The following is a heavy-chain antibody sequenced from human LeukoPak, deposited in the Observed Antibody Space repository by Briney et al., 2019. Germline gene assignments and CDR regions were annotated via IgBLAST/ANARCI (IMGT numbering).Heavy chain of an antibody. J-gene: IGHJ4*02. CDR1: GFSFSTSW. CDR2: TKEDGSEK. Sequence: PGGSLRLSCAASGFSFSTSWMSWVRQAPGKGLEWVANTKEDGSEKHYVDSVKGRFTISRDNAKNSLYLQMNSLRAEDTAVYYCARDRPYGSYDYWGQGSLVTVSS. D-gene: IGHD2-15*01. CDR3: ARDRPYGSYDY. V-gene: IGHV3-7*01.